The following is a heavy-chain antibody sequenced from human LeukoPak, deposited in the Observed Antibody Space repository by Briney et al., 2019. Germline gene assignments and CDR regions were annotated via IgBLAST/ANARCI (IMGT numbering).Heavy chain of an antibody. D-gene: IGHD3-22*01. J-gene: IGHJ4*02. CDR3: ARGRYYDSRFDY. CDR2: INHSGST. Sequence: SETLSLTCAVYGGSFSGYYWSWIRQPPGKGLEWIGEINHSGSTNYNPTLKRRVTISVDTSKNQFSLKLSSVTAADTAVYYCARGRYYDSRFDYWGQGTLVTVSS. CDR1: GGSFSGYY. V-gene: IGHV4-34*01.